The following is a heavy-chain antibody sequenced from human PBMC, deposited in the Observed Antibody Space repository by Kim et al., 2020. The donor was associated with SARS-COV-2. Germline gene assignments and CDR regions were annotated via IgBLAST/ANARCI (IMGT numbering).Heavy chain of an antibody. D-gene: IGHD3-22*01. CDR3: ARGHLVVVTSFDY. V-gene: IGHV4-34*01. Sequence: SETLSLTCAVYGGSFSGYYWSWIRQPPGKGLEWIGEINHSGSTNYNPSLKSRVTISVDTSKNQFSLKLSSVTAADTAVYYCARGHLVVVTSFDYWGQGTLVTVSS. CDR2: INHSGST. J-gene: IGHJ4*02. CDR1: GGSFSGYY.